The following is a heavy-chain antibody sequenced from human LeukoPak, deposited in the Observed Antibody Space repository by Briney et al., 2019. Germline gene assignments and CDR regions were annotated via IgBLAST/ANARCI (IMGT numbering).Heavy chain of an antibody. CDR2: ITTSDGNT. J-gene: IGHJ4*02. D-gene: IGHD7-27*01. CDR1: GFTFSSYT. V-gene: IGHV3-23*01. CDR3: AKDGGLWVSAHWGDS. Sequence: GGSLRLSCAASGFTFSSYTMSWVRQAPGKGLEWVSTITTSDGNTYYADSVKGRFTVSRGNSKNTLFLQMNSLRAEDTAVYYCAKDGGLWVSAHWGDSWGRGTLVTVSS.